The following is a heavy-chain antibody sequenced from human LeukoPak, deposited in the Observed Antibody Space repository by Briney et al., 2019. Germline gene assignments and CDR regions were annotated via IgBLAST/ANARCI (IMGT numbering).Heavy chain of an antibody. D-gene: IGHD3-10*01. J-gene: IGHJ4*02. Sequence: ASVKVSCKASGYTFTTSDINWVRQATGQGLEWMGWMNPDSGNTGYVQKFQGRGTMTRDTSISTAYMELSSLTSDDTAVYYCARGTIRSRYFDYWGQGTLVTVSS. CDR3: ARGTIRSRYFDY. V-gene: IGHV1-8*01. CDR2: MNPDSGNT. CDR1: GYTFTTSD.